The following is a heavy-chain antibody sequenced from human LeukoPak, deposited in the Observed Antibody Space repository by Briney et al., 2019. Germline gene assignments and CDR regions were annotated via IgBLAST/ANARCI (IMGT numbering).Heavy chain of an antibody. Sequence: GGSLRLSCAASGFTFSSYAMHWVRQAPGKGLEWVAVISYDGSNKYYADSVKGRFTISRDISKNTLYLQMNSLRAEDTAVYYCAGQKGDYWGQGTLVTVSS. CDR2: ISYDGSNK. CDR1: GFTFSSYA. CDR3: AGQKGDY. V-gene: IGHV3-30-3*01. J-gene: IGHJ4*02.